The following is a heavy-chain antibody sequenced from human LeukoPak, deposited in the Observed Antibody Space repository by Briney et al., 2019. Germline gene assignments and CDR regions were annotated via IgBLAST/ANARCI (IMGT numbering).Heavy chain of an antibody. CDR2: IYTSGST. V-gene: IGHV4-61*02. CDR3: ARDRRGYCSSTSCHVNYYYYYMDV. CDR1: GGSISSGSYY. J-gene: IGHJ6*03. D-gene: IGHD2-2*01. Sequence: PSEALSLTCTVSGGSISSGSYYWSWIRQPAGKGLEWIGRIYTSGSTNYNPSLKSRVTISVDTSKNQFSLKLSSVTAADTAVCYCARDRRGYCSSTSCHVNYYYYYMDVWGKGTTVTVSS.